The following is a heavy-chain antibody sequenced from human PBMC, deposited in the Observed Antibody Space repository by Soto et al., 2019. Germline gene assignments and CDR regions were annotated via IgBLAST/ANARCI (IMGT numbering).Heavy chain of an antibody. J-gene: IGHJ5*02. CDR2: IYHSGTT. CDR1: GGSISSGGYY. V-gene: IGHV4-31*03. CDR3: ARVRGNQLPGWFDP. Sequence: QVQLQESGPGLVKPSQTLSLTCTVSGGSISSGGYYWSWIRQHPGKGLEWIGYIYHSGTTYYYPSLKSRVTISVDTSKNQFSLKLTSVTAADTAVYYCARVRGNQLPGWFDPWGQGTLVTVSS. D-gene: IGHD2-2*01.